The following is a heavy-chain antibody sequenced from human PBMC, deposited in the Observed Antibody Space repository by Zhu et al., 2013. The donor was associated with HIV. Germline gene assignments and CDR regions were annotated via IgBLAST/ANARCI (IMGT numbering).Heavy chain of an antibody. CDR3: AKVVPAVGIGL. Sequence: EVQLLESGGGLVQPGGSLRLSCAASGFTFSSYDMSWVRQAPGKGLEWVSGISGSGDATYYADSVKGRFTISRDNSKNTLYLQMNGLRAEDTAAYYCAKVVPAVGIGLWGPGTLVTVSS. D-gene: IGHD6-13*01. V-gene: IGHV3-23*01. J-gene: IGHJ2*01. CDR2: ISGSGDAT. CDR1: GFTFSSYD.